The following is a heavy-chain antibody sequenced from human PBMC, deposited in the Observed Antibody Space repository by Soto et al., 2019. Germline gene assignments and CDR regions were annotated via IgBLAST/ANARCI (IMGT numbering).Heavy chain of an antibody. CDR1: GGTFSSYT. V-gene: IGHV1-69*02. CDR3: ARGDDSSGYQTFAY. CDR2: IIPILGIA. J-gene: IGHJ4*02. D-gene: IGHD3-22*01. Sequence: QVQLVQSGAEVKKPGSSVKVSCKASGGTFSSYTISWVRQAPGQGLEWMGRIIPILGIANYAQKFQGRVTITADKSTSTADMELMSLRSEDTAVYYCARGDDSSGYQTFAYWGQGTLVTVSS.